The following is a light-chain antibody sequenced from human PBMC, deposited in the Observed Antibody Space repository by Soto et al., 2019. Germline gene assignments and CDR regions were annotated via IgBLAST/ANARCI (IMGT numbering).Light chain of an antibody. CDR2: KAS. CDR3: QQYNSYSPYT. CDR1: QSISSW. J-gene: IGKJ2*01. Sequence: DIQMTQSPCTLSASVGDRVTITCRASQSISSWLAWYQQKPGKAPTLLIYKASSLESGVPSRFSGSGSGTEFTLTISSLQADDFATYYCQQYNSYSPYTFGQGTKLEI. V-gene: IGKV1-5*03.